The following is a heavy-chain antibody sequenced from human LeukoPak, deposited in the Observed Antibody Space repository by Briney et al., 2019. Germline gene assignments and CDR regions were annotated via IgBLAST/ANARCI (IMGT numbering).Heavy chain of an antibody. Sequence: ASVKVSCKASGYTFTSYAMNWVRQAPGQGLEWMGWINTNTGNPTYAQGFTGRFVFSLDTSVSTAYLQISSLKAEDTAVYYCARDILGIAAAGPDYWGQGTLVTVSS. V-gene: IGHV7-4-1*02. J-gene: IGHJ4*02. CDR1: GYTFTSYA. D-gene: IGHD6-13*01. CDR2: INTNTGNP. CDR3: ARDILGIAAAGPDY.